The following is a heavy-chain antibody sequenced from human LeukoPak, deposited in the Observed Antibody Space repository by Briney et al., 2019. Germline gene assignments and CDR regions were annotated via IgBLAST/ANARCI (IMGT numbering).Heavy chain of an antibody. CDR1: GSTFSSYG. J-gene: IGHJ4*02. V-gene: IGHV3-30*02. CDR2: IRYDGSNK. Sequence: PGGSLRLSCAASGSTFSSYGMHWVRQAPGKGLEWVAFIRYDGSNKYYADSVKGRFTISRDNSKNTLYLQMNSLRAEDTAVYYCAKDYATVGDYDYWGQGTLVTVSS. D-gene: IGHD4-23*01. CDR3: AKDYATVGDYDY.